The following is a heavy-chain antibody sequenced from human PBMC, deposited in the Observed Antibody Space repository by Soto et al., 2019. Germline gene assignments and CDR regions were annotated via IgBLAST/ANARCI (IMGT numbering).Heavy chain of an antibody. V-gene: IGHV1-69*06. Sequence: QVQLVQSGAEVKKPGSSVKVSCKASGGTFSSYAISWVRQAPGQGLEWMGGIIPIFGTANYAQKFQGRVTITADKSTSTAYMELSSLRSEDTAVYYCARAPTTVGTPADYGMDVWGQGTTVTVSS. CDR2: IIPIFGTA. CDR1: GGTFSSYA. D-gene: IGHD4-17*01. J-gene: IGHJ6*02. CDR3: ARAPTTVGTPADYGMDV.